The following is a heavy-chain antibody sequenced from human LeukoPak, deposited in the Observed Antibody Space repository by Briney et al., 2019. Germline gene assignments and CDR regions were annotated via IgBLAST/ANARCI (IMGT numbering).Heavy chain of an antibody. CDR3: ARDYDWAFDF. J-gene: IGHJ4*02. D-gene: IGHD3-9*01. V-gene: IGHV3-48*03. Sequence: GGSLRLSCAASGFPFSSHVLSWVRQAPGKGLEWIAYINHNGEAIYYPDFVKGRFIISRDNAKNSLFLQMNDLRVEDTAVYYCARDYDWAFDFWGQGTRVTVSS. CDR2: INHNGEAI. CDR1: GFPFSSHV.